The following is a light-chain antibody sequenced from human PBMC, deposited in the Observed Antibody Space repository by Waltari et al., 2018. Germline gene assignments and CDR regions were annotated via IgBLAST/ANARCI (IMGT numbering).Light chain of an antibody. CDR1: DSNLGDNY. CDR3: GTWDHALNSWI. CDR2: DTY. J-gene: IGLJ2*01. V-gene: IGLV1-51*01. Sequence: SGLTQPPPVSAAPGQKVTISCSGSDSNLGDNYVSWYQQVPGKAPKLLIFDTYKRHSGVTDRFSGSKSGTSATLDITGPQTGDEADYYCGTWDHALNSWIFGGGTRLIVL.